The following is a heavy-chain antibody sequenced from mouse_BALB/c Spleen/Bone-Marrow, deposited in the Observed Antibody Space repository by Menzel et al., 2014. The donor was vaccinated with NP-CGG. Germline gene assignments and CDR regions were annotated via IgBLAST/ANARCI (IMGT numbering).Heavy chain of an antibody. D-gene: IGHD2-4*01. V-gene: IGHV5-17*02. CDR1: GFTFSSFG. J-gene: IGHJ1*01. CDR2: ISSDSDTI. Sequence: EVMLVESGGGLVQPGGSRKLSCTASGFTFSSFGMHWVRQAPEKGLEWVAYISSDSDTIYYADTVKGRFTISRDNPKNTLFLQMTSLRSGDTAMYYCTRDHDYDWYFDVWGAGTTVTVSS. CDR3: TRDHDYDWYFDV.